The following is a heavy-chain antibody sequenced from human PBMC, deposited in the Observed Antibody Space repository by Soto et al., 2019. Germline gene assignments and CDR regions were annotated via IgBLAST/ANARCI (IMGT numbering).Heavy chain of an antibody. CDR3: VRHSGYSSSWGEFDP. Sequence: SETLSLTCNVSGGSIGRSSYYWAWNRQSPGKGLEWIGSIYYTGSTTYYNPSLKSRFTISVDRAKNQFSLKLTSVTAADPAMSYCVRHSGYSSSWGEFDPWSQGTRVTAS. J-gene: IGHJ5*02. CDR2: IYYTGSTT. CDR1: GGSIGRSSYY. V-gene: IGHV4-39*01. D-gene: IGHD5-18*01.